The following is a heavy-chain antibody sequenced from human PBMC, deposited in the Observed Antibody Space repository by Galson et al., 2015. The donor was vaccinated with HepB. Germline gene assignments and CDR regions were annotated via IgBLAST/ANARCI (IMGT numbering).Heavy chain of an antibody. J-gene: IGHJ5*02. D-gene: IGHD6-19*01. CDR3: AKDGRYSSGWYVGDNWFDP. V-gene: IGHV3-30*18. CDR2: ISYDGSNK. Sequence: SLRLSCAASGFTFSTYGMHWVRQAPGKGLEWVAVISYDGSNKYYADSVKGRFTISRDNSKNTLYLQMNSLRAEDTAVYYCAKDGRYSSGWYVGDNWFDPWGQGTLVTVSS. CDR1: GFTFSTYG.